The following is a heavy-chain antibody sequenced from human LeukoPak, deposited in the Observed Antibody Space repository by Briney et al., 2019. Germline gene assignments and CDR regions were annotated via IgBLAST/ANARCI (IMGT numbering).Heavy chain of an antibody. J-gene: IGHJ5*02. Sequence: GESLKISCKSSGYTFTGYWIGWVRQMPGKGLEWMGIISPGDSDTRYSPSFQGQVTISADKSISTAYLQWSSLKASDTAMYYCARDPNYYGSGSYYNPPGWFDPWGQGTLVTVSS. D-gene: IGHD3-10*01. CDR3: ARDPNYYGSGSYYNPPGWFDP. V-gene: IGHV5-51*01. CDR2: ISPGDSDT. CDR1: GYTFTGYW.